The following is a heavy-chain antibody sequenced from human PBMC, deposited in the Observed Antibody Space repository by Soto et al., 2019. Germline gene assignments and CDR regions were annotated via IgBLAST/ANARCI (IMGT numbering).Heavy chain of an antibody. Sequence: SETLSLTCTVSGGSISSGGSYWTWIRQHPGKGLEWIGFTYYSGSTYYNPSLKSRVTISVDTSKNQFSLKLTSVTAADTAMYHCARDPPSKSSWASEGVFDIWGQGTMVTVSS. V-gene: IGHV4-31*03. CDR2: TYYSGST. CDR3: ARDPPSKSSWASEGVFDI. D-gene: IGHD2-15*01. CDR1: GGSISSGGSY. J-gene: IGHJ3*02.